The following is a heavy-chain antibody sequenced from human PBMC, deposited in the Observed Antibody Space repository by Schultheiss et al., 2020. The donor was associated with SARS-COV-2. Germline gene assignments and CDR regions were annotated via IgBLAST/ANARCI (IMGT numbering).Heavy chain of an antibody. D-gene: IGHD1-1*01. V-gene: IGHV1-2*04. Sequence: ASVKVSCKASGYTFTGYYMHWVRQAPGQGLEWMGWINPNSGATNYAQKFQGWVTMTRDTSISTAYMEVGRLRSDDTAIYYCARDNASGGTGDAFDIWGQGTMVTVSS. CDR2: INPNSGAT. J-gene: IGHJ3*02. CDR3: ARDNASGGTGDAFDI. CDR1: GYTFTGYY.